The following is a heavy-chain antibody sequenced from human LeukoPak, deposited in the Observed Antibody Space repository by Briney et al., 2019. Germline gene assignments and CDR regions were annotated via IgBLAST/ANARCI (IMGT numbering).Heavy chain of an antibody. Sequence: SETLSLTCTVSGYSISSGYFWGWIRQPAGKGLEWIGRIYTSGTTHYNPSLKSRVTMSVDTSKNQFSLKLSSVTAADTAVYYCARLSTVTTSFDYWGQGTLVTVSS. J-gene: IGHJ4*02. CDR3: ARLSTVTTSFDY. V-gene: IGHV4-4*07. CDR2: IYTSGTT. D-gene: IGHD4-17*01. CDR1: GYSISSGYF.